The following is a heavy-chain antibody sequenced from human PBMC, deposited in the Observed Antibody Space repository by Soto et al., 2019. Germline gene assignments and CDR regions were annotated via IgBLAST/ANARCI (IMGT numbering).Heavy chain of an antibody. CDR1: VDSVSSNSAA. V-gene: IGHV6-1*01. CDR2: TYYRSKWYN. D-gene: IGHD6-13*01. CDR3: ARASAAGTAYYYGMDV. J-gene: IGHJ6*02. Sequence: SQTLSLTCAISVDSVSSNSAAWNWIRQSPSRGLEWLGRTYYRSKWYNDYAVSVKSRITINPDTSKNQFSLQLNSVTPEDTAVYYCARASAAGTAYYYGMDVWGQGTTVTVSS.